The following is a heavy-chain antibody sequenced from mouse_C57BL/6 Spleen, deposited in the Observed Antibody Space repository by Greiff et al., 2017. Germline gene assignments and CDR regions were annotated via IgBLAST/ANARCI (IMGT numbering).Heavy chain of an antibody. Sequence: EVQLVESGGGLVKPGGSLKLSCAASGFTFSDYGMHWVRQAPEKGLEWVAYISSGSSSIYYADTVKGRFTISRDNAKSTLFLQMTSLRSEDTAMYYCARRDYYGNYGAMDYWGQGTSVTVSS. D-gene: IGHD2-1*01. CDR1: GFTFSDYG. V-gene: IGHV5-17*01. CDR3: ARRDYYGNYGAMDY. CDR2: ISSGSSSI. J-gene: IGHJ4*01.